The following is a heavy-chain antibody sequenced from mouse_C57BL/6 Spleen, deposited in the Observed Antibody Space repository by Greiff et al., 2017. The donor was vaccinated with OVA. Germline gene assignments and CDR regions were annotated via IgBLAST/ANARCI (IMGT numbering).Heavy chain of an antibody. Sequence: EVQRVESGGGLVQPKGSLKLSCAASGFSFNTYAMNWVRQAPGKGLEWVARIRRKSNNYATYYADSVKDRFTISRDDSESMLYLQMNNLKTEDTAMYYCVRQFYYYGSSVSYYYYAMDYWGQGTSVTVSS. CDR3: VRQFYYYGSSVSYYYYAMDY. D-gene: IGHD1-1*01. CDR1: GFSFNTYA. V-gene: IGHV10-1*01. CDR2: IRRKSNNYAT. J-gene: IGHJ4*01.